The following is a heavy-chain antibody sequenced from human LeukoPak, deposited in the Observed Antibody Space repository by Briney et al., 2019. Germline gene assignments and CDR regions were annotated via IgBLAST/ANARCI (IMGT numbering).Heavy chain of an antibody. J-gene: IGHJ6*03. Sequence: GGSLRLSCAASGFTFSSYAMSWVRQAPGKGLEWVSAISGSGGSTYYADSVKGRFTISRDNSKNTLYLQMNSLRAEDTAVYYCATAPLFGVVTGAYYYYMDVWGKGTTVTVSS. V-gene: IGHV3-23*01. CDR1: GFTFSSYA. D-gene: IGHD3-3*01. CDR2: ISGSGGST. CDR3: ATAPLFGVVTGAYYYYMDV.